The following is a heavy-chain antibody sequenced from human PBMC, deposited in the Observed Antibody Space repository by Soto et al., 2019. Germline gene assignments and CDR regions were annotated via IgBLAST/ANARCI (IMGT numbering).Heavy chain of an antibody. CDR1: GGSFSGYY. Sequence: QVQLQQWGAGLLKPSETLSLTCAVYGGSFSGYYWSWIRQPPGKGLEWIGEINHSGSTNYNPSLKSRVTISVDTSKNQFSLKLSSVTAADTAVYYCARGQPKWLVRRGYFDYWGQGTLVTVSS. CDR2: INHSGST. D-gene: IGHD6-19*01. CDR3: ARGQPKWLVRRGYFDY. J-gene: IGHJ4*02. V-gene: IGHV4-34*01.